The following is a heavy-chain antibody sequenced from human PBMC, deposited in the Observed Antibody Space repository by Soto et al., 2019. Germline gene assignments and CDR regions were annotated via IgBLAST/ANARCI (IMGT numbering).Heavy chain of an antibody. D-gene: IGHD6-13*01. CDR2: IDPSDSQT. J-gene: IGHJ6*02. Sequence: GESLKISCKGSGYSFAGYWITWVRQKPGKGLEWMGRIDPSDSQTYYSPSFRGHVTISVTKSITTVFLQWSSLKASDTAMYYCAREVAAAGRLLYYYYYGMDVWGQGTTVTVS. V-gene: IGHV5-10-1*01. CDR3: AREVAAAGRLLYYYYYGMDV. CDR1: GYSFAGYW.